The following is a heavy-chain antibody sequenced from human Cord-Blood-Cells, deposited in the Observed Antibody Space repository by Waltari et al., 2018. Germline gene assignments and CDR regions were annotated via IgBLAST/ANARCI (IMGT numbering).Heavy chain of an antibody. CDR1: GFTFSSHS. D-gene: IGHD3-3*01. V-gene: IGHV3-21*01. J-gene: IGHJ6*03. CDR3: ARSLRTIFGDLGAMDV. Sequence: EVQLVESGGGLVKPGGSLRLSCASSGFTFSSHSLNWVRQAPGQGREWVSSISSSSSYRYYADSVKGRFTISRDNAKNSLYLQMNSLRAEDTAVYYCARSLRTIFGDLGAMDVWGKGTTVTVSS. CDR2: ISSSSSYR.